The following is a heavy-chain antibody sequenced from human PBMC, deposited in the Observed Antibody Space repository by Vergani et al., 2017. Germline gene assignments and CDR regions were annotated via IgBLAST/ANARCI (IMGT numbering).Heavy chain of an antibody. J-gene: IGHJ6*02. Sequence: QVQLVQSGAAVKKPGASVKVSCKASGYTFTSYDINWVRQATGQGLEWMGWMNPNSGNTGYAQKFQGRVTMTRNTSISTAYMELSSLRSEDTAVYYCARAYGDYFPNPLDYWGQGTTVTVSS. CDR1: GYTFTSYD. CDR2: MNPNSGNT. V-gene: IGHV1-8*01. D-gene: IGHD4-17*01. CDR3: ARAYGDYFPNPLDY.